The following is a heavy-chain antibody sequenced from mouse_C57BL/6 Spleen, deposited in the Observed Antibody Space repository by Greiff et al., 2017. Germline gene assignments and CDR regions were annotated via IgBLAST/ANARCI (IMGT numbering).Heavy chain of an antibody. V-gene: IGHV1-55*01. CDR2: IYPGSGST. CDR1: GYTFTSYW. Sequence: VQLQQPGAELVKPGASVKMSCKASGYTFTSYWITWVKPRPGQGLEWIGDIYPGSGSTNYNEKFKSKAPLTVYTSSSTAYMQLSSLTSEDSAVYYCARWYSNYEGYFDVWGTGTTVTVSS. CDR3: ARWYSNYEGYFDV. J-gene: IGHJ1*03. D-gene: IGHD2-5*01.